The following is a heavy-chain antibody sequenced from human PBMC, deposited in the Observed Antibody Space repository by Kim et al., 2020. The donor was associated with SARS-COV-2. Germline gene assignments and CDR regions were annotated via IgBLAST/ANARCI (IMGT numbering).Heavy chain of an antibody. J-gene: IGHJ5*02. Sequence: ASVKVSCKASGYTFTGYYMHWVRQAPGQGLEWMGWINPNSGGTNYAQKFQGRVTMTRDTSISTAYMELSRLRSDDTAVYYCARDSGSGYYLTTWGQGTLVTAPS. CDR1: GYTFTGYY. CDR3: ARDSGSGYYLTT. V-gene: IGHV1-2*02. CDR2: INPNSGGT. D-gene: IGHD3-10*01.